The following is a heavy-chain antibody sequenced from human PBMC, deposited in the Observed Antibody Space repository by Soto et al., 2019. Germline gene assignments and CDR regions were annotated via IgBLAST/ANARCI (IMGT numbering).Heavy chain of an antibody. CDR1: GYTFTSYG. V-gene: IGHV1-18*01. D-gene: IGHD3-3*01. CDR2: ISAYNGNT. Sequence: GASVKVSCKASGYTFTSYGISWVRQAPGQGLEWMGWISAYNGNTNYAQKLQGRVTMTTDTSTSTAYMELRSLRSDDTAVYYCARWAGGYYNFWSGYFDYWGQGTLVTVSS. CDR3: ARWAGGYYNFWSGYFDY. J-gene: IGHJ4*02.